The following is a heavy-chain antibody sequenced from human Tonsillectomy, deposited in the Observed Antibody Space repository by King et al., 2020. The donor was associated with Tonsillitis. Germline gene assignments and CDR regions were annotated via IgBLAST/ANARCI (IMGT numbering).Heavy chain of an antibody. V-gene: IGHV3-33*05. CDR3: ARDLGMDV. CDR1: GFTFSSYG. Sequence: VQLVESGGGVVQPGRSLRLSCAASGFTFSSYGMHWVRQAPGKGLEWVAVISYDGSNKYYADSVKGRYTISRDNSKNTLYLQMNSQRADDTAVHYCARDLGMDVWGQGTTVTVSS. CDR2: ISYDGSNK. J-gene: IGHJ6*02.